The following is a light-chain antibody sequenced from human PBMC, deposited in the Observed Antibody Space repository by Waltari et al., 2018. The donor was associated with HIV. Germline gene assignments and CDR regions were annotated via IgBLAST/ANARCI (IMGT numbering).Light chain of an antibody. CDR1: QGIGSS. J-gene: IGKJ4*01. CDR2: SAY. Sequence: QLAQCPSFLYPSVGAKVTITCRAAQGIGSSLAWYQAKPGRAPKLLVYSAYILQAGVPLRFGGSGSGTEFTLTVSSLQPEDFAAYYCQQYDTYPLTFGGGTKVEIK. CDR3: QQYDTYPLT. V-gene: IGKV1-9*01.